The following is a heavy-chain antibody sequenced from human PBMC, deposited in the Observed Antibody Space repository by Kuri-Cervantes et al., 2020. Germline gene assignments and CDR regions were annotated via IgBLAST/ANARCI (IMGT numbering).Heavy chain of an antibody. CDR2: INGGNGNT. CDR3: ARDGIAARPGDY. J-gene: IGHJ4*02. Sequence: ASVKVSYKASGYTFTSYAIHWVRQAPGQRLEWMGWINGGNGNTKYSQNFQGRVTITRDTSASTAYMELRSLRSDDTAVYYCARDGIAARPGDYWGQGTLVTVSS. V-gene: IGHV1-3*01. CDR1: GYTFTSYA. D-gene: IGHD6-6*01.